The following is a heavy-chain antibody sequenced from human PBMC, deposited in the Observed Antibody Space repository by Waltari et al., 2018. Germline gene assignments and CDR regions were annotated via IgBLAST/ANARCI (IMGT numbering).Heavy chain of an antibody. CDR2: INPNGGSA. CDR1: GYTFANFY. J-gene: IGHJ4*02. V-gene: IGHV1-46*01. CDR3: ARVPPGPYYFDY. Sequence: QVQLVQSGAEVKKPGASVHVSCKASGYTFANFYIHWVRQAPGHGLEWMGKINPNGGSAGYAQRFKGRIIMTTDTSTGTVYMELNSLTSNDTAVYFCARVPPGPYYFDYWGQGTLVTVSS.